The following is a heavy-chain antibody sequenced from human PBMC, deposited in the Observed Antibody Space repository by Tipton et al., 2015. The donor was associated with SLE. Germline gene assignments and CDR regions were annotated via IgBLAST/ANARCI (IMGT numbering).Heavy chain of an antibody. CDR1: GGSISSSSYY. J-gene: IGHJ4*02. CDR2: IYYSGST. D-gene: IGHD6-19*01. V-gene: IGHV4-39*01. Sequence: TLSLTCTVSGGSISSSSYYWGWIRQPPGKGLEWIGTIYYSGSTYYNPSLKSRVTISVDTSKHQFPLKLSSLTAADTAVYYCARHLSGWIYYFDYWGQGTLVTVSS. CDR3: ARHLSGWIYYFDY.